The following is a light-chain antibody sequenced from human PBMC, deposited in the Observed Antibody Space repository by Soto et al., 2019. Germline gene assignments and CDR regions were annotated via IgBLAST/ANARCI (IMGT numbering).Light chain of an antibody. CDR2: AAS. V-gene: IGKV1-9*01. J-gene: IGKJ4*01. CDR3: QQLDRYPFT. CDR1: LDIRSY. Sequence: DIQLTQSPSFLSASVGDRAAITCRASLDIRSYLAWYQQKPGRAPKLLIYAASTLQSGVPSRVSGSGSGTEFTLTISSLQPEDFASYYCQQLDRYPFTFGGGTKVEIK.